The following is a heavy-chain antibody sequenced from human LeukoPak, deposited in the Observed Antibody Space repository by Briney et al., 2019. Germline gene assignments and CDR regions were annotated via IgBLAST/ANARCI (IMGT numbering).Heavy chain of an antibody. Sequence: PSETLSLTCTVSGGSISSGDYYWSWIRQPPGKGLEWNGYIYYSGSTYYNPSLKSPVTISVDTSKNQFSLKLSFVTAADTAVYYWARVRGVTDLFDPWGQGTLVTVSS. D-gene: IGHD2-21*02. V-gene: IGHV4-30-4*08. J-gene: IGHJ5*02. CDR1: GGSISSGDYY. CDR2: IYYSGST. CDR3: ARVRGVTDLFDP.